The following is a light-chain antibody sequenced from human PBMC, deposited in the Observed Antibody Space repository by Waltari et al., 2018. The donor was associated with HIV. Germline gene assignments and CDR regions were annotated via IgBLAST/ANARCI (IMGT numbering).Light chain of an antibody. J-gene: IGLJ2*01. V-gene: IGLV2-14*03. CDR2: DVS. CDR3: SSYTSSSTLN. Sequence: QSALTQPASVSGSPGQSITISCTGTSSDVGGYNYVSWYQQHPGKAPKLMIYDVSNRPSGVSNRFAGSKSGNTASLTISVLQAEDEADYYCSSYTSSSTLNFGGGTKLTVL. CDR1: SSDVGGYNY.